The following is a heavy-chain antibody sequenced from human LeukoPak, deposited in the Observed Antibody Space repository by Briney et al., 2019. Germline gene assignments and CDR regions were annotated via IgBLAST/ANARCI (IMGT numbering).Heavy chain of an antibody. V-gene: IGHV4-4*07. Sequence: SETLSLTCTVSGGSISSYYWSWIRQPAGKGLEWIGRIYTSGSTNYNPSLKSRVTMSVDTSKNQFSLKLSSVTAADTAVYYCWGYDFWSGYLDYWGQGTLVTVSS. CDR3: WGYDFWSGYLDY. CDR1: GGSISSYY. CDR2: IYTSGST. J-gene: IGHJ4*02. D-gene: IGHD3-3*01.